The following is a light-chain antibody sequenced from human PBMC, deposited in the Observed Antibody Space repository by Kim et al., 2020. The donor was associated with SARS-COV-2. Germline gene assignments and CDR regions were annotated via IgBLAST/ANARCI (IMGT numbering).Light chain of an antibody. CDR2: AAS. Sequence: IKLTQSPSSLSASVGDRVTITGRASQGISSYLAWYQQKPGKAPKLLIYAASTLQSGVPSRFSGSGSGTDFTLTISSLQPEDFATYYCQQLNSYPLTFGPGTKVDIK. V-gene: IGKV1-9*01. J-gene: IGKJ3*01. CDR1: QGISSY. CDR3: QQLNSYPLT.